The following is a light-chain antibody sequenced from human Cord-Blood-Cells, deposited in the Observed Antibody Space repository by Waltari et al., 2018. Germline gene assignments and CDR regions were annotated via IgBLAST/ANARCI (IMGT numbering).Light chain of an antibody. CDR1: SSDVGGYNY. CDR3: SSYTSSSTYV. V-gene: IGLV2-14*01. Sequence: SALTQPASVSGSPGQSITISCTGTSSDVGGYNYASWYQQHPGKAPKLMIYDVSKRPSGVSNRFSGSKSGNTASLTISGLQAEDEADYYCSSYTSSSTYVFGTGTKVTVL. J-gene: IGLJ1*01. CDR2: DVS.